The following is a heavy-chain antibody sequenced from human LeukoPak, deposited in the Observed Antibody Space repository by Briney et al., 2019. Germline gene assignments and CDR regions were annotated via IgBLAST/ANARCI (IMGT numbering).Heavy chain of an antibody. CDR1: GDSISGSTSC. J-gene: IGHJ4*02. V-gene: IGHV4-39*01. CDR2: IFYGGRT. D-gene: IGHD5-18*01. CDR3: ARPLVGTARID. Sequence: PQTLSLTCTLSGDSISGSTSCCAWIRQPPGNGLEWIGSIFYGGRTYYNPSLKSRVTISTDTSKNQFSLKLTSVTAADTAVYYCARPLVGTARIDWGQGTLVTVSS.